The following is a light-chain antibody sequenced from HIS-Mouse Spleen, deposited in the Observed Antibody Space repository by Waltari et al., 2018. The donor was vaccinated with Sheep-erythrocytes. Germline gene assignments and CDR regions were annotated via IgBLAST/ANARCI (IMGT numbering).Light chain of an antibody. CDR3: SSYAGSNNWV. Sequence: QSALTQPPSASGSPGQSVTIPCPGTSRAVGGYNYVSCYQQHPGKAPKPMIYEASKRPSGGPDRFSGSKSGNTASLTVSGLQAEDEADYYCSSYAGSNNWVFGGGTKLTVL. CDR2: EAS. CDR1: SRAVGGYNY. J-gene: IGLJ3*02. V-gene: IGLV2-8*01.